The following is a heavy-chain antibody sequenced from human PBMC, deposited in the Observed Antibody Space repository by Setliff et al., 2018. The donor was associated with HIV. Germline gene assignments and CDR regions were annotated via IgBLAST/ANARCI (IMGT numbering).Heavy chain of an antibody. V-gene: IGHV3-13*01. CDR1: GFTFSLYD. J-gene: IGHJ3*01. D-gene: IGHD3-10*01. CDR3: SRGGSDAFDV. Sequence: GGSLRLSCAASGFTFSLYDMHWVRQVTGKGLEWVAAIGTNGDTSYPGSVKGRFSISRDNAKNSLYLQMNSLRAEETAVYYCSRGGSDAFDVWGQGTLVTVSS. CDR2: IGTNGDT.